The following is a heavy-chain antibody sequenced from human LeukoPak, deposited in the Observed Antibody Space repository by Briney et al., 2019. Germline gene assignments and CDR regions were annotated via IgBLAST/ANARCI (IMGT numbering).Heavy chain of an antibody. CDR1: GFTFSSYA. CDR2: ISYDGSNK. V-gene: IGHV3-30-3*01. D-gene: IGHD1-1*01. CDR3: ARDPYVEYNWFDP. Sequence: GRSLRLSCAASGFTFSSYAMHWVRQAPGKGLEWVAVISYDGSNKYYADSVKGRFTVSRDNSKNTLYLQMNSLRAEDTAVYYCARDPYVEYNWFDPWGQGTLVTVSS. J-gene: IGHJ5*02.